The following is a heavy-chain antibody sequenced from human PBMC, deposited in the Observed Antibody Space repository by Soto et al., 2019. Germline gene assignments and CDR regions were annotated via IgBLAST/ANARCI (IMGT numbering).Heavy chain of an antibody. J-gene: IGHJ6*03. CDR2: IYYSGST. V-gene: IGHV4-59*12. Sequence: SETLSLTCTVSGGSISSYYWSWIRQPPGKGLEWIGYIYYSGSTNYNPSLKSRVTISVDTSKNQSSLKLSSVTAADTAVYYCAREPPGHRSGAELVIGYYMDVWGKGTTVTVSS. CDR1: GGSISSYY. D-gene: IGHD3-9*01. CDR3: AREPPGHRSGAELVIGYYMDV.